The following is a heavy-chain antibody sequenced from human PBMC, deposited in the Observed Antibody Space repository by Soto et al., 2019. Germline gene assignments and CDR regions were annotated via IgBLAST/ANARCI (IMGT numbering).Heavy chain of an antibody. D-gene: IGHD3-3*02. Sequence: ASVKVSCKASGYSFFSYYIHWVRQAPGQGLEWMGRFLASGGNTFYAQRFRGRVSMARDTSSTNTVSLELTSLTSDDTAVYYCARGGATIFGVIDSWGQGTRVTVSS. J-gene: IGHJ4*02. V-gene: IGHV1-46*01. CDR3: ARGGATIFGVIDS. CDR1: GYSFFSYY. CDR2: FLASGGNT.